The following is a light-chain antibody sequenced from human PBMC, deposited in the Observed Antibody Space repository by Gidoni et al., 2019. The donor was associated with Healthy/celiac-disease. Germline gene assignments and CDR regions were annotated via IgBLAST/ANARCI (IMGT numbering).Light chain of an antibody. J-gene: IGKJ1*01. V-gene: IGKV2-28*01. Sequence: DIVMTQSPLSLPVTPGEPASISCRSSQSLLHSNGYNYLDWYLQKPGQSPQLLIYLGSYRASGVPDRFSGSGSGTDFTLKSSRVEAEYVGVYYCMQALQTPWTFGQGTKVEIK. CDR3: MQALQTPWT. CDR1: QSLLHSNGYNY. CDR2: LGS.